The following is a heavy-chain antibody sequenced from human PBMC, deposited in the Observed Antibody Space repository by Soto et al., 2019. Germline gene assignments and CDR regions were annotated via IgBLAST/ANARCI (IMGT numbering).Heavy chain of an antibody. V-gene: IGHV1-69*13. CDR2: IIPIFGTA. CDR1: GGTFSSYA. CDR3: ARDLVVPAASGGMDV. Sequence: ASVKVSCKASGGTFSSYAISWVRQAPGQGLEWMGGIIPIFGTANYAQKFQGRVTITADESTSTAYMELSSLRSEDTAVYYCARDLVVPAASGGMDVWGQGTTVTSP. D-gene: IGHD2-2*01. J-gene: IGHJ6*02.